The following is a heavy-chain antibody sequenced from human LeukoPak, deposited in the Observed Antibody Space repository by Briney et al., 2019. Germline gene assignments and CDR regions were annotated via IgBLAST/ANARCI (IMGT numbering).Heavy chain of an antibody. CDR1: EFTFSSYS. CDR3: AREGKSGYEGSDAFDI. D-gene: IGHD5-12*01. V-gene: IGHV3-21*04. Sequence: GGSLRLSCAASEFTFSSYSMNWVRQAPGKGLEWVSSISSSSSYIYYADSVKGRFTISRDNAKNSLYLQMNSLRAEDTAVYYCAREGKSGYEGSDAFDIWGQGTMVTVSS. J-gene: IGHJ3*02. CDR2: ISSSSSYI.